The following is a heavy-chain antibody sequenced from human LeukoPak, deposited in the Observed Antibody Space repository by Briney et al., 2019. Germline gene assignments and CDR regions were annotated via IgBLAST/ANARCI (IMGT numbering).Heavy chain of an antibody. CDR3: ARGPSGQIAM. V-gene: IGHV3-48*03. CDR2: ISSSGSTI. D-gene: IGHD2-21*01. CDR1: GFTFSTYE. Sequence: GGSLRLSCAASGFTFSTYEMNWVRQAPAKGLEWVSYISSSGSTIFYADSVKGRFTISRDNAKNSLSLQMNSLRAEDTAVYHCARGPSGQIAMWGQGTLVTVSS. J-gene: IGHJ4*02.